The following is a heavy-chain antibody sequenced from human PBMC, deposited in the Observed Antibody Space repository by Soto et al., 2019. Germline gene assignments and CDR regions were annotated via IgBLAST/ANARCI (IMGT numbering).Heavy chain of an antibody. CDR1: GFTFSSYS. CDR2: ISSSSSTI. D-gene: IGHD3-10*01. J-gene: IGHJ4*02. V-gene: IGHV3-48*01. CDR3: AGPETGTLGY. Sequence: EVQLVESGGGLVQPGGSLRLSCAASGFTFSSYSMNWVREAPGKGLEWVSYISSSSSTIYYADSVKGRFTISRDNAKNSLYLQMNSLRAEDTAVHYCAGPETGTLGYWGQGTLVTVSS.